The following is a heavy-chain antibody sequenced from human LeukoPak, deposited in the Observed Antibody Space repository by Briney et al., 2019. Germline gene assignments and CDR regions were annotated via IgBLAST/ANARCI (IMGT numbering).Heavy chain of an antibody. CDR3: ARGDHSGLDV. J-gene: IGHJ6*02. CDR1: GYTFTGYN. CDR2: IRPNSGGT. Sequence: GASVKVPCKASGYTFTGYNIHWVRQAPGQGLEWMGRIRPNSGGTDYAQKFQGRVTMTGDTSVSTAYMDLSRLRSDDTAVYYCARGDHSGLDVWGQGTTVIVSS. V-gene: IGHV1-2*06.